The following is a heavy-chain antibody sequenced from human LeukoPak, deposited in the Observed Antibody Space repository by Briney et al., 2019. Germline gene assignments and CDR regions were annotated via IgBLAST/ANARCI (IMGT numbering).Heavy chain of an antibody. D-gene: IGHD2-2*01. V-gene: IGHV3-30*03. CDR1: GFTFSSYG. Sequence: GRSLRLSCAASGFTFSSYGMHWVRQAPGKGLEWVAVISYDGSNKYYAASVKGRFTISRDNSKNTLYLLMNSLRDEDTAVYYCARATGYCSSTSCYGGQYYYYMDVWGKGTTVTVSS. CDR2: ISYDGSNK. CDR3: ARATGYCSSTSCYGGQYYYYMDV. J-gene: IGHJ6*03.